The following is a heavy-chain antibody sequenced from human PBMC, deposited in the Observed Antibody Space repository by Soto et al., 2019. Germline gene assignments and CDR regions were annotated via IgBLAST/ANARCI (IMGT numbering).Heavy chain of an antibody. V-gene: IGHV3-30-3*01. CDR1: GFTFSSYA. D-gene: IGHD3-10*01. CDR3: AREGYYYGSGSYYNPPFFDY. J-gene: IGHJ4*02. CDR2: ISYDGNNK. Sequence: QPGGSLRLSCAASGFTFSSYAMHWVRQAPGKGLEWVAVISYDGNNKYYADSVKGRFTISRDNSKNTLYLQMNSLRAEDTAVYYCAREGYYYGSGSYYNPPFFDYWGQGTLVTVSS.